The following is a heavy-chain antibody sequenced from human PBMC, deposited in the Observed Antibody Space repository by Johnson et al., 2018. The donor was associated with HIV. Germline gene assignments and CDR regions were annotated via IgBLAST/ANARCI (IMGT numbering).Heavy chain of an antibody. Sequence: QMQLVESGGGVVQPGGSLRLSCAASGFTFSSYWMSWVRQAPGKGLEWVAVISYDGSNKYYADSVKGRFTISRDNYKNTLDMQMNSRRAEDTAGYYCARGFHSGSYYRGRAFDIWCQGTMVTVSS. CDR2: ISYDGSNK. D-gene: IGHD1-26*01. J-gene: IGHJ3*02. CDR3: ARGFHSGSYYRGRAFDI. V-gene: IGHV3-30*03. CDR1: GFTFSSYW.